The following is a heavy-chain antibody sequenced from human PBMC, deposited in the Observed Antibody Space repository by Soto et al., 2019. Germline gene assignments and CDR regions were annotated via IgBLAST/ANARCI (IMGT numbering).Heavy chain of an antibody. CDR3: ARGEDYDFWSGYWNNWFDP. Sequence: ASVKVSCKASGYTFTSYGISWVRQAPGQGLEWMGWISAYNGNTNYAQKLQGRVTMTTDTSTSTAYMELRSLRSDDTAVYYCARGEDYDFWSGYWNNWFDPWGQRTLVTVSS. CDR1: GYTFTSYG. CDR2: ISAYNGNT. V-gene: IGHV1-18*01. J-gene: IGHJ5*02. D-gene: IGHD3-3*01.